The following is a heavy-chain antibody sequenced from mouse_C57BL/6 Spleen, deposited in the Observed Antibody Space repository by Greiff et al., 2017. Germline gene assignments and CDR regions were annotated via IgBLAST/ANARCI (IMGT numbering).Heavy chain of an antibody. Sequence: QVQLQQSGPELVKPGASVKISCKASGYAFSSSWMNWVKQRPGKGLAWIGRIYPGDGDTSDNGEFKGKGTLAAGKSSRTAYMQLSSLSSGASAVYVCARSGYGSTLFDYWGPGTTLTGSS. CDR1: GYAFSSSW. CDR2: IYPGDGDT. CDR3: ARSGYGSTLFDY. J-gene: IGHJ2*01. D-gene: IGHD1-1*01. V-gene: IGHV1-82*01.